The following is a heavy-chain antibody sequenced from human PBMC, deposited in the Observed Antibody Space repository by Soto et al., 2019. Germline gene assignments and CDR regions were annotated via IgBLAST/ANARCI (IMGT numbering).Heavy chain of an antibody. Sequence: SETLSLTCTVSGYSISSGYYWGWIRQPPGKGLEWIGSIYHSGSTYYNPSLKSRVTISVDTSKNQFSLKLSSVTAADTAVYYCARGLGDFWSGYYFDYWGQGTLVTVSS. J-gene: IGHJ4*02. CDR2: IYHSGST. D-gene: IGHD3-3*01. CDR1: GYSISSGYY. CDR3: ARGLGDFWSGYYFDY. V-gene: IGHV4-38-2*02.